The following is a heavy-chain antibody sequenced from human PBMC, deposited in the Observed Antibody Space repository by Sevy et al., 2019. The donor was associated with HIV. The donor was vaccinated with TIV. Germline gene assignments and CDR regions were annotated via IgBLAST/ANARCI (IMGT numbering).Heavy chain of an antibody. D-gene: IGHD5-12*01. CDR3: ARNRDDSSGFHMDV. CDR2: IKQDGSEK. J-gene: IGHJ6*02. V-gene: IGHV3-7*01. CDR1: GFTFSRFW. Sequence: GGSLRLSCAASGFTFSRFWMSWVRQAPGKGLEWVANIKQDGSEKYYVESVKGRFTISRDNAKKSLYLQMNSLRAEDTAVYYCARNRDDSSGFHMDVWGQGTTVTVSS.